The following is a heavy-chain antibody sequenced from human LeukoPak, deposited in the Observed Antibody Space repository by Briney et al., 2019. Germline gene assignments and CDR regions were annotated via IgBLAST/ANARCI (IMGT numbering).Heavy chain of an antibody. D-gene: IGHD1-20*01. V-gene: IGHV4-39*01. J-gene: IGHJ4*02. CDR2: IYYSGST. CDR3: ARLRRVSLEFDY. Sequence: SETLSLTCTVSGGSISSSSYYWGWIRQPPGKGLEWIGSIYYSGSTYYNPSLKSRVTISVDTSKNQFSLKLSSVTAADTAVYYCARLRRVSLEFDYWGQGTLVTVSS. CDR1: GGSISSSSYY.